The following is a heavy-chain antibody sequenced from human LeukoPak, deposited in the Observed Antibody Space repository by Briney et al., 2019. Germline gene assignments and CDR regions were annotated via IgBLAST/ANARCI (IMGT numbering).Heavy chain of an antibody. CDR2: MNPNSGNT. CDR1: GYTFTSYD. CDR3: ARGLLTYCGGDC. Sequence: GASVKVSCKASGYTFTSYDINWVRPATGQGLEWMGWMNPNSGNTGYAQKFQGRVTMTRNTSISTAYMELSSLRSEDTAVYYCARGLLTYCGGDCWGQGTLVTVSS. V-gene: IGHV1-8*01. D-gene: IGHD2-21*01. J-gene: IGHJ4*02.